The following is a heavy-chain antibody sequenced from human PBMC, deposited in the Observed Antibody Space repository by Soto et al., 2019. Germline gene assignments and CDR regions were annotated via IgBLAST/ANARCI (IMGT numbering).Heavy chain of an antibody. V-gene: IGHV4-59*01. CDR3: ASPRRVAARFRGSYYYYGMDV. CDR1: GGSISSYY. CDR2: IYYSGST. Sequence: SETLSLTCTVSGGSISSYYWSWIRQPPGKGLEWIGYIYYSGSTNYNPSLKSRVTISVDTSKNQFSLKLSSVTAADTAVYYCASPRRVAARFRGSYYYYGMDVWGQGTTVTVSS. J-gene: IGHJ6*02. D-gene: IGHD6-6*01.